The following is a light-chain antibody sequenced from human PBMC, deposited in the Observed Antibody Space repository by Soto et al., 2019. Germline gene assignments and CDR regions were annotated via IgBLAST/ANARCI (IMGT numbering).Light chain of an antibody. J-gene: IGLJ2*01. V-gene: IGLV2-14*01. CDR2: DVS. Sequence: QSALTQPASVSGSPGQSITISCTGTSSDVGGYNYVSWYQQHPGKAPKLMIYDVSNRPPGVSNRFSGSKSGNTASLTISGLQAEDEADYYCSSYTGSSTYVVFGGGTQLTVL. CDR1: SSDVGGYNY. CDR3: SSYTGSSTYVV.